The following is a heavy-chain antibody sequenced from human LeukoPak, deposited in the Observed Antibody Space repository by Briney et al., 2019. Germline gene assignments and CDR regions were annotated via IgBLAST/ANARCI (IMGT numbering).Heavy chain of an antibody. CDR3: ARSFSGTYPGLDD. CDR2: IYYSGST. CDR1: GGSISGYY. D-gene: IGHD3-10*01. V-gene: IGHV4-59*08. Sequence: SETLSLTCTVSGGSISGYYWSWIRQPPGKGLEWIAYIYYSGSTNYSPSFKSRVTISIDTSKNQFSLRLSSVTAADTAVYYCARSFSGTYPGLDDWGQGTLVAVSS. J-gene: IGHJ4*02.